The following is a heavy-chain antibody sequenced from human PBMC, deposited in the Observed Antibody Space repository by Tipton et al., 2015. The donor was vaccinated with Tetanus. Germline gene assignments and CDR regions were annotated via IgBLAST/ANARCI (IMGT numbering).Heavy chain of an antibody. V-gene: IGHV4-34*01. CDR1: GGSFSGYY. CDR3: ARGRDGSPLSY. D-gene: IGHD1-26*01. Sequence: TLSLTCAVYGGSFSGYYWSWIRQPPGKGLEWIGEINHSGSTNYNPSLKSRVTISVDTSKNQFSLKLSSVTAADTAVYYCARGRDGSPLSYWGQGTLVTVSS. CDR2: INHSGST. J-gene: IGHJ4*02.